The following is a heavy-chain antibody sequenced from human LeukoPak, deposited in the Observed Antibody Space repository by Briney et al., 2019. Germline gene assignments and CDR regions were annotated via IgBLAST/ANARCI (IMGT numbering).Heavy chain of an antibody. CDR3: ARDHTYYYDSSGSHPGYYFDY. Sequence: SETLSLTGTVSGGSISSYYWSWIRQPPGKGLEWIGYIYYSGSTNYNPSLKSRVTISVDTSKNQFSLKLSSVTAADTAVYYCARDHTYYYDSSGSHPGYYFDYWGQGTLVTVSS. CDR1: GGSISSYY. D-gene: IGHD3-22*01. CDR2: IYYSGST. V-gene: IGHV4-59*01. J-gene: IGHJ4*02.